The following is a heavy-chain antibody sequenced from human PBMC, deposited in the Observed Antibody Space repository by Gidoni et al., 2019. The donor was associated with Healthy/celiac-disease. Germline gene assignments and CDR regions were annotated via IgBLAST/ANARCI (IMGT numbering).Heavy chain of an antibody. Sequence: QLQLQESGPGLVKPSETLSLTCTVSGGSISSSIYYWGWIRHPPGKVLEWIGSIYYSGSTYYNPSLKSLVTISVDTSKNQFSLKLSSVTAADTALYYCARAYGGNSFDYWGQGTLVTVSS. D-gene: IGHD2-21*02. CDR3: ARAYGGNSFDY. V-gene: IGHV4-39*01. CDR1: GGSISSSIYY. J-gene: IGHJ4*02. CDR2: IYYSGST.